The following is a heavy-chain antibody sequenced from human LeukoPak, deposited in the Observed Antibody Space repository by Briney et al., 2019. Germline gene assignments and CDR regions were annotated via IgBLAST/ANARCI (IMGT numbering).Heavy chain of an antibody. J-gene: IGHJ6*02. D-gene: IGHD1-14*01. V-gene: IGHV1-8*01. CDR2: MNPNSGNR. CDR3: ARVTHYYYGMDV. CDR1: GYSFTSYD. Sequence: ASVKVSCKASGYSFTSYDINWVRQATGQGLEWMGWMNPNSGNRGCAQKFQGRVTMTRNNSISTAYMELSSLSSEDTAVHYCARVTHYYYGMDVWGQGTTVIVSS.